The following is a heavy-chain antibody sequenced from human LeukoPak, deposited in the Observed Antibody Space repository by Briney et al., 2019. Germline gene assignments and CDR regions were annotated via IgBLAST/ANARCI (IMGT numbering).Heavy chain of an antibody. V-gene: IGHV4-39*07. CDR3: ARSSGVVRGVVIDY. CDR1: GGSISSSSYY. J-gene: IGHJ4*02. D-gene: IGHD3-10*01. CDR2: VYYSGSA. Sequence: SETLSLTCTVSGGSISSSSYYWGWIRQPPGKGLEWIGSVYYSGSAYYNPSLKSRVTISVDTSKNQFSLKLSSVTAADTAVYYCARSSGVVRGVVIDYWGQGTLVTVSS.